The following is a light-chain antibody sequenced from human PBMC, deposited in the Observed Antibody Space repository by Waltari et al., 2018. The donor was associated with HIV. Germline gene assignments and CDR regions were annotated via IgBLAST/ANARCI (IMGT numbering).Light chain of an antibody. J-gene: IGKJ1*01. V-gene: IGKV1-6*01. CDR2: GAS. Sequence: IEITQSPSSLSASVGDTIFITCRAGEDIINDLSWYQQKPGQAPKLLIYGASNVQTGVPSRFRGSGSGRGFTLTIASLQPDDVALYFCLQDLTFPWTFGQGTKVEIK. CDR1: EDIIND. CDR3: LQDLTFPWT.